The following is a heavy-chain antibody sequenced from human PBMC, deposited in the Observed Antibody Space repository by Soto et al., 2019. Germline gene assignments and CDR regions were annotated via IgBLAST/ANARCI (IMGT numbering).Heavy chain of an antibody. CDR1: GGSISSGGYY. J-gene: IGHJ5*02. Sequence: PSETLSLTCTVSGGSISSGGYYWSWIRQHPGKGLEWIGYIYYSGSTYYNPSLKSRVTISVDTSKNQFSLKLSSVTAADTAVYYCARDVVVAASYWFDPWGQGTLVTVSS. V-gene: IGHV4-31*03. CDR3: ARDVVVAASYWFDP. D-gene: IGHD2-15*01. CDR2: IYYSGST.